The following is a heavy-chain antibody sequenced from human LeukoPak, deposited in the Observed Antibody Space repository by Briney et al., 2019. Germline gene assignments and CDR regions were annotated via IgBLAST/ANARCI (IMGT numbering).Heavy chain of an antibody. CDR3: ARIDSSGYYRNWFDP. D-gene: IGHD3-22*01. Sequence: SQTLSLTCTVSGGSISSGDYYWSWIRQPPGKGLEWIGEINHSGSTNYNPSLKSRVTISVDTSKNQFSLKLSSVTAADTAVYYCARIDSSGYYRNWFDPWGQGTLVTVSS. CDR2: INHSGST. J-gene: IGHJ5*02. CDR1: GGSISSGDYY. V-gene: IGHV4-30-4*08.